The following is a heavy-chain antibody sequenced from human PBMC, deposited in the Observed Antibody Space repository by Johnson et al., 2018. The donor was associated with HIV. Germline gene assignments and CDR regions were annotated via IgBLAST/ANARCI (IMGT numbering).Heavy chain of an antibody. J-gene: IGHJ3*02. Sequence: VQLVESGGGLIQPGGSLRLSCAVSEFIVSIHYMSWVRQAPGKGLEWVSVFYTDGTTYYADSVKGRFIVSRDNSKNTLYLQMNSLSAEDTAVYYCARQGGTGAFDIWGQGTMVTVSS. CDR2: FYTDGTT. CDR1: EFIVSIHY. D-gene: IGHD7-27*01. CDR3: ARQGGTGAFDI. V-gene: IGHV3-53*01.